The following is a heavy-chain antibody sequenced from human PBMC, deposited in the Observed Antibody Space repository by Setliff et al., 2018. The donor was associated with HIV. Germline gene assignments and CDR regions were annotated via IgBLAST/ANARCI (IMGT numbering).Heavy chain of an antibody. D-gene: IGHD6-13*01. V-gene: IGHV4-38-2*02. J-gene: IGHJ6*02. CDR1: GDFFSSDYY. CDR3: ARISQLLDYAMDV. CDR2: FYETGYT. Sequence: PSETLSLTCTVSGDFFSSDYYWGRIRQPPGKGLEWIGSFYETGYTYYNPTLKSRVTMSVDRSKNHLSLNVTSVTAADTAVYYCARISQLLDYAMDVWGQGTTVTVSS.